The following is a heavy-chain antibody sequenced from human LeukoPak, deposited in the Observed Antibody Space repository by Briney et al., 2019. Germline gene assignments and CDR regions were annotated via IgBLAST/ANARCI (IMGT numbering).Heavy chain of an antibody. CDR1: RYTFTGYY. V-gene: IGHV1-2*06. Sequence: ASVKVSCKASRYTFTGYYMHWVRQAPGQGLEWMGRINPNSGGTNYAQKFQGRVTMTRDTSISTVYMELSRLRYDDTAVYYCARGHYYYYYMDVWGKGTTVTVS. CDR2: INPNSGGT. J-gene: IGHJ6*03. CDR3: ARGHYYYYYMDV.